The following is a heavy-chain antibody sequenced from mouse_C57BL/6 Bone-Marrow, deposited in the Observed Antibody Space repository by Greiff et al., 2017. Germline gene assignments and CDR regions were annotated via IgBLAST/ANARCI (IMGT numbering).Heavy chain of an antibody. V-gene: IGHV3-6*01. CDR1: GYSITSGYY. D-gene: IGHD2-3*01. J-gene: IGHJ2*01. CDR2: ISYDGSN. CDR3: ARDSLYDGYYGY. Sequence: VQLQQSGPGLVKPSQSLSLTCSVTGYSITSGYYWNWIRQFPGNKLEWMGYISYDGSNNYNPSLKNRISITRDTSKNQFFLKLNSVTTEDTATYYCARDSLYDGYYGYWGQGTTLTVSS.